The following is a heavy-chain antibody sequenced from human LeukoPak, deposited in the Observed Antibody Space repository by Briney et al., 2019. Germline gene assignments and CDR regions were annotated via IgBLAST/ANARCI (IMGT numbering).Heavy chain of an antibody. CDR2: IYSGGST. CDR3: ARGREVITIFGVVIMSVSLGGMDV. D-gene: IGHD3-3*01. CDR1: GFTFSSNY. Sequence: PGGSLRLSCAASGFTFSSNYMSWVRQAPGKGLEWVSVIYSGGSTYYADSVKGRFTISRDNSKNTLYFQMNSLRAEDTAVYYCARGREVITIFGVVIMSVSLGGMDVWGQGTTVTVSS. V-gene: IGHV3-53*01. J-gene: IGHJ6*02.